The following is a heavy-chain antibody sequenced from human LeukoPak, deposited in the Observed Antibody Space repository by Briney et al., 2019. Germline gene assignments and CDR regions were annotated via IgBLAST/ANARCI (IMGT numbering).Heavy chain of an antibody. CDR1: GYTFTSYY. D-gene: IGHD1-26*01. J-gene: IGHJ2*01. Sequence: ASVKVSCKASGYTFTSYYMHWVRQAPGQGLEWMGWIIPNSGGTNYAQKFQGRVTMTRDTSISTAYMELSRLRSDDTAVYYCARATKGADWYFDPWGRGTLVTVSS. V-gene: IGHV1-2*02. CDR2: IIPNSGGT. CDR3: ARATKGADWYFDP.